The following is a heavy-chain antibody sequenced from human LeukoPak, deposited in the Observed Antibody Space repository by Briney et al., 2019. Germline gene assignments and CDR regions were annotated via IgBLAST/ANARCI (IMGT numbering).Heavy chain of an antibody. J-gene: IGHJ6*03. V-gene: IGHV3-23*01. D-gene: IGHD1-26*01. CDR3: ARTQYSGSYYFYYYYYMDV. Sequence: GGSLRLSCAASGFTFSSYAMSWVRQAPGKGLEWVSAISGSGGSTYYADSVKGRFTISRDNSKDTLYLQMNSLRAEDTAVYYCARTQYSGSYYFYYYYYMDVWGKGTTVTISS. CDR2: ISGSGGST. CDR1: GFTFSSYA.